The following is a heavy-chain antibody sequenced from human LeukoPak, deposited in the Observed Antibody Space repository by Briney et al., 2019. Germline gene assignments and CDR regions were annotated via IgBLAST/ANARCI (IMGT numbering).Heavy chain of an antibody. CDR1: GGSISSGSYY. CDR2: IYTSGST. D-gene: IGHD3-22*01. CDR3: AREYYYDSSGCYYEVVYFDY. Sequence: SETLSLTCTVSGGSISSGSYYWSWIRQPAGKGLEWIGRIYTSGSTNYNPSLKSRVTISVDTSKNQFSLKLSSVTAADTAVYYCAREYYYDSSGCYYEVVYFDYWGQGTLVTVSS. J-gene: IGHJ4*02. V-gene: IGHV4-61*02.